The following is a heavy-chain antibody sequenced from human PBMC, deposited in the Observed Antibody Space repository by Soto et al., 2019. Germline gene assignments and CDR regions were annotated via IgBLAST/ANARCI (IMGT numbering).Heavy chain of an antibody. CDR3: STWHLREHGYDI. Sequence: PGGSLRLSCAAFGFTVSGNKYVALVRQPRGEGLEWVSALCDRDGTYYADSVKGRFTTSSDSSRTTLYLQMNDLRPDDTAVYYFSTWHLREHGYDIWGQGTTVTVS. CDR1: GFTVSGNKY. J-gene: IGHJ3*02. V-gene: IGHV3-53*01. CDR2: LCDRDGT. D-gene: IGHD3-10*01.